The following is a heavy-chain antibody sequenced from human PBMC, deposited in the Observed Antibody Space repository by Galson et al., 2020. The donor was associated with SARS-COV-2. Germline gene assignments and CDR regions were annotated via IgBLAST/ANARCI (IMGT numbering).Heavy chain of an antibody. J-gene: IGHJ1*01. CDR2: IIPIFGTA. Sequence: KISCKASGGTFSSYAISWVRQAPGQGLEWMGGIIPIFGTANYAQKFQGRVTITADESTSTAYMELSSLRSEDTAVYYCARGLRYCSGGSCYTAYFQHWGQGTLVTVSS. V-gene: IGHV1-69*01. CDR1: GGTFSSYA. CDR3: ARGLRYCSGGSCYTAYFQH. D-gene: IGHD2-15*01.